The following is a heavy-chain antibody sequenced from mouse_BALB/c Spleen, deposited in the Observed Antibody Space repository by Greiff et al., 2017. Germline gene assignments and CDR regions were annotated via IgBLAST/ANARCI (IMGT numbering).Heavy chain of an antibody. CDR3: ARHGDYGNDAMDY. J-gene: IGHJ4*01. Sequence: EVQGVESGGDLVKPGGSLKLSCAASGFTFSSYGMSWVRQTPDKRLEWVATISSGGSYTYYPDSVKGRFTISRDNAKNTLYLQMSSLKSEDTAMYYCARHGDYGNDAMDYWGQGTSVTVSS. V-gene: IGHV5-6*01. CDR2: ISSGGSYT. D-gene: IGHD1-1*01. CDR1: GFTFSSYG.